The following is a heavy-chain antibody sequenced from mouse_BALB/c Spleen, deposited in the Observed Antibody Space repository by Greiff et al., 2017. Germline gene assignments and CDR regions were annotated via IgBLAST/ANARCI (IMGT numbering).Heavy chain of an antibody. CDR3: ARAGNYDYDGWFAY. V-gene: IGHV1-9*01. Sequence: QVQLQQSGAELMKPGASVKISCKATGYTFSSYWIEWVKQRPGHGLEWIGEILPGSGSTNYNEKFKGKATFTADTSSNTAYMQLSSLTSEDSAVYYCARAGNYDYDGWFAYWGQGTLVTVSA. CDR1: GYTFSSYW. J-gene: IGHJ3*01. CDR2: ILPGSGST. D-gene: IGHD2-4*01.